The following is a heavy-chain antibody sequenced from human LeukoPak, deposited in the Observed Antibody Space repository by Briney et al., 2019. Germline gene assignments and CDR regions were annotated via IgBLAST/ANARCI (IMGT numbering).Heavy chain of an antibody. CDR1: GASISSNAYY. Sequence: SETLSLTCAVCGASISSNAYYWGWIRQPPGKGLEWIGSIYYSGSTYYNPSLKSRVSMSVDTPKNQFSLKLRSVTAADTAVYYCASRFDRDYFVYWGQRTLVTVSS. D-gene: IGHD3-10*01. J-gene: IGHJ4*02. V-gene: IGHV4-39*07. CDR3: ASRFDRDYFVY. CDR2: IYYSGST.